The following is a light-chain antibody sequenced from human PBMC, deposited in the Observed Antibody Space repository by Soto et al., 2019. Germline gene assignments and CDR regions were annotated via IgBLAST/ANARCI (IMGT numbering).Light chain of an antibody. J-gene: IGKJ2*01. CDR1: QTFSNY. V-gene: IGKV1-39*01. Sequence: DIQMTQSPSSLSASVGDRVTITCRASQTFSNYLNWYQQKPGKAPRLLIYMASTLQSGVQSRFSGSGSGTDFTLTISSLQPEDSAIYYCQQSYITPYTFGQGTKLEIK. CDR2: MAS. CDR3: QQSYITPYT.